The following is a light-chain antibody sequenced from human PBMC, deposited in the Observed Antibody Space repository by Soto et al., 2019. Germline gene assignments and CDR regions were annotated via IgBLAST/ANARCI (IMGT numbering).Light chain of an antibody. J-gene: IGLJ1*01. CDR3: SSYSTISNLV. V-gene: IGLV2-14*03. CDR1: NTDVGAYDY. CDR2: DVI. Sequence: QSVLTQPASVSGSPGQSITISCSGTNTDVGAYDYVSWYQQHPGKAPKLILYDVIPRPSGVSDRFSGSKSGNTASLTISGLQAEDEAEYFCSSYSTISNLVFGTGTKLTVL.